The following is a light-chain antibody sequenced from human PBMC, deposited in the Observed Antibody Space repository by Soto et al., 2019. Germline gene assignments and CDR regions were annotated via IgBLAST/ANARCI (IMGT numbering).Light chain of an antibody. V-gene: IGLV2-14*01. CDR1: SRDVGGYNY. CDR2: EVN. Sequence: QAALTQPASVSGSPGQSITISCTGTSRDVGGYNYVSWYQKHPGKAPKLMIYEVNDRPSGVSNRFSGSKSGNTASLTISGRQGEDEADYYCSSYTSSSTLVFGGGTKLTVL. CDR3: SSYTSSSTLV. J-gene: IGLJ2*01.